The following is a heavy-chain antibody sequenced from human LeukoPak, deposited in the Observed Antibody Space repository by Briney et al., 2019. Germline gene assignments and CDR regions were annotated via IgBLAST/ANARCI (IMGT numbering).Heavy chain of an antibody. J-gene: IGHJ4*02. CDR1: GGSIRSYY. V-gene: IGHV4-59*01. Sequence: PSETLSRTCTVSGGSIRSYYGSWIRQPPGKGLEWIGYIYNTGSTVYNPSLKSRVTISVDTSKNQFSLQLSSVTAADTAVYYCARIGHEDYYFDYWGQGTLVTVSS. CDR3: ARIGHEDYYFDY. CDR2: IYNTGST.